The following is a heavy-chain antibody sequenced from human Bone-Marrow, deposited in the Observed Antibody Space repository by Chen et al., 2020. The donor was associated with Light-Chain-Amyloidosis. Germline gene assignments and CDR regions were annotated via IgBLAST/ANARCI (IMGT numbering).Heavy chain of an antibody. D-gene: IGHD1-1*01. CDR2: ISWNSVIM. V-gene: IGHV3-9*01. CDR3: VKSFAPHWYYMDV. J-gene: IGHJ6*03. CDR1: GFTFDDFA. Sequence: EAQLVESGGGLVQPGRSLRLSCAASGFTFDDFAMHWVRQAPGKGLEWVSGISWNSVIMGDAESVRGRFNISRDNAKNSLDLQMNSLRPEDTALYYCVKSFAPHWYYMDVWGKGTSVTVSS.